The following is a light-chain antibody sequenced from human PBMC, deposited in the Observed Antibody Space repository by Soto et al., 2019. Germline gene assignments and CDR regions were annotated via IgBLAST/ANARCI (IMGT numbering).Light chain of an antibody. CDR3: SSYTVISTLV. J-gene: IGLJ1*01. CDR2: EVS. CDR1: SNDIGAFNY. Sequence: LTQPASVSGSPGQSITISCTGTSNDIGAFNYVSWYQQHPGKAPTLMISEVSNRPSGVSNRFSGSKSGNTASLTISGLQAEDEADYYCSSYTVISTLVFGTGTKVTVL. V-gene: IGLV2-14*01.